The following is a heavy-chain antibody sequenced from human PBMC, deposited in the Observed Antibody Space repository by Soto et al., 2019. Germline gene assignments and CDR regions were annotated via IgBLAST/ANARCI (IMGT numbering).Heavy chain of an antibody. Sequence: QVQLQQWGAGLLKPSETLSLRCVVNSGSFSGYYWTWIRQPPGKGLEWIGEISHSGSTNYNPSLMSRVTMSADTSKKQFSLRLSSVTAADTALHFWAPGYESSRRYLPLLDYWGQGTLVTVSS. J-gene: IGHJ4*02. V-gene: IGHV4-34*01. CDR1: SGSFSGYY. CDR3: APGYESSRRYLPLLDY. D-gene: IGHD3-22*01. CDR2: ISHSGST.